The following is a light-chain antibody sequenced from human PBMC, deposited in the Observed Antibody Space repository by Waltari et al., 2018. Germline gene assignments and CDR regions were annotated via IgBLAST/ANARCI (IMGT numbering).Light chain of an antibody. CDR2: WAS. CDR1: QSVFHTNNKHY. CDR3: QQYYSAPNT. J-gene: IGKJ2*01. Sequence: DIVMTQSPDSLAVSLGERATINCKSSQSVFHTNNKHYLAWYQQKPGHPPRLLIYWASTRESGVPDRVSGRGSGTDFTLAISSLQAEDVAVYYCQQYYSAPNTFGQGTNVEIK. V-gene: IGKV4-1*01.